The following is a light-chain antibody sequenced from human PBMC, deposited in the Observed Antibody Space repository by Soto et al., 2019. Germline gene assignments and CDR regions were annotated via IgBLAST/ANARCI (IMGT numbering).Light chain of an antibody. V-gene: IGKV3-20*01. J-gene: IGKJ1*01. CDR1: QSVSSSY. Sequence: EIVLTQSPGTLSLSPGERATLSCRASQSVSSSYLAWYQQKPGQAPRPLSYGASSRAVGIPDRFSGGGSGNVFTLTISGLEPEDFAVYYCQEYGSSPWTFGQGTKVEI. CDR2: GAS. CDR3: QEYGSSPWT.